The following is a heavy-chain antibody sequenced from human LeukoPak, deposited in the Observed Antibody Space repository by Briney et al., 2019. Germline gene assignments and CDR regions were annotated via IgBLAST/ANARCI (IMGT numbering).Heavy chain of an antibody. V-gene: IGHV3-7*01. Sequence: GGSLRLSCAASGFTFSSYWMSWVRQAPGKGLEWVANIKQDGSEKYYVDSVKGRFTISRDNAKNSLYLRMNSLRAEDTAVYYCARNFWSGPAGYWGQGTLVTVSS. CDR1: GFTFSSYW. J-gene: IGHJ4*02. CDR2: IKQDGSEK. CDR3: ARNFWSGPAGY. D-gene: IGHD3-3*01.